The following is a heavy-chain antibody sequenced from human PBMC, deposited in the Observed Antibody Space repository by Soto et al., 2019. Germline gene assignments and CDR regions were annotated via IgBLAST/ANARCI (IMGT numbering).Heavy chain of an antibody. CDR1: GDTFSSYA. D-gene: IGHD3-10*01. CDR3: ARDLGVRGVIIGPDYYYGMDV. V-gene: IGHV1-69*13. Sequence: SLKVSCKASGDTFSSYAISWVRQAPGQGLEWMGGIIPIFGTANYAQKFQGRVTITADESTSTAYMELSSLRSEDTAVYYCARDLGVRGVIIGPDYYYGMDVWGQGTTVTVSS. CDR2: IIPIFGTA. J-gene: IGHJ6*02.